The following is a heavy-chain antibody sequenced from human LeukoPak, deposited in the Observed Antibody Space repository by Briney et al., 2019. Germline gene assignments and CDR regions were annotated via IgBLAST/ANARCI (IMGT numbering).Heavy chain of an antibody. V-gene: IGHV1-2*07. CDR2: ISPDSGGT. D-gene: IGHD6-19*01. CDR3: ARKAGKQWHFDY. CDR1: GYSFTGYF. J-gene: IGHJ4*02. Sequence: ASVKVSCKASGYSFTGYFIHWVRQAPGHGLEWMGWISPDSGGTNYAHSFQGRVTMTRDTSISTAYMEVSSLRSDDTAVYYCARKAGKQWHFDYWGQGALVTVSS.